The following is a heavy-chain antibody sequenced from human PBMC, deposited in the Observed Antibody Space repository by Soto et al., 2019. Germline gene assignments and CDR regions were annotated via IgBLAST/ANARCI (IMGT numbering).Heavy chain of an antibody. Sequence: GGSLRLSCAASGFTFSSYAMHWVRQAPGKGLEWVAVISYDGSNKYYADSVKGRFTISRDNSKNTLYLQMSSLRAEDTAVYYCARGDYDFWSGENWFDTWGQGTLVTVSS. D-gene: IGHD3-3*01. V-gene: IGHV3-30-3*01. J-gene: IGHJ5*02. CDR3: ARGDYDFWSGENWFDT. CDR1: GFTFSSYA. CDR2: ISYDGSNK.